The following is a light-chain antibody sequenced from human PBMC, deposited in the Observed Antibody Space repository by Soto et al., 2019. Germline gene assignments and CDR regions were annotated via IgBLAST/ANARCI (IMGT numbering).Light chain of an antibody. CDR1: SADVGGYHF. J-gene: IGLJ2*01. V-gene: IGLV2-14*03. CDR2: DVS. CDR3: SSYTSSRTHVV. Sequence: QSALTQPASVSGAPGQSITISCTGTSADVGGYHFVSWYQHHPGKAPKLMIYDVSNRPSGVSNRFSDSKSGNTASLTISGLQSEDEAEYYCSSYTSSRTHVVFGGGTKLTVL.